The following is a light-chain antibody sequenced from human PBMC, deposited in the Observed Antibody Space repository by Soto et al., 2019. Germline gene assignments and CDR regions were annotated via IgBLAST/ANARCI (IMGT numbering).Light chain of an antibody. CDR1: QTVSSRY. CDR2: VAS. Sequence: EIVLTQSPGTLSLSPGERATLSCRAGQTVSSRYLAWYQQIRGQAPRPLIHVASSRATGIPDRFSGSGSGTDFTLTISRLEPEDFAIYYCQLYGNSPLYTFGQGTKLEIK. V-gene: IGKV3-20*01. CDR3: QLYGNSPLYT. J-gene: IGKJ2*01.